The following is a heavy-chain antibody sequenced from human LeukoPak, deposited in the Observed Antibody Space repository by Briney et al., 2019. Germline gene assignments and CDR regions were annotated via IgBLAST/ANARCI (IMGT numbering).Heavy chain of an antibody. CDR2: INHSGST. Sequence: PSETLSLTCAVYGGSFNNYYWNWIRQPPGKGLEWIGEINHSGSTNYNPSLKSRVTMSVDTSKNQFSLKLTSVTAADTAVYYCARDDPGESYWGQGTLVTVSS. CDR3: ARDDPGESY. J-gene: IGHJ4*02. D-gene: IGHD3-3*01. V-gene: IGHV4-34*01. CDR1: GGSFNNYY.